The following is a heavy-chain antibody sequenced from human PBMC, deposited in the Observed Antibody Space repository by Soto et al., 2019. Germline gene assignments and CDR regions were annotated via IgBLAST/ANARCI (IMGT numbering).Heavy chain of an antibody. V-gene: IGHV4-59*01. CDR1: SGSISIYS. J-gene: IGHJ4*02. Sequence: QVQLQESGPGLVNPSETLSLTCTVSSGSISIYSWSWIRQPPGKGLEWIGYVSYSGSTNYNPSLKSRVTISVDTSKNQFSLKLSSVTAADTAVYYCARTSYQLLMFDYWGQGTLVTVSS. D-gene: IGHD2-2*01. CDR3: ARTSYQLLMFDY. CDR2: VSYSGST.